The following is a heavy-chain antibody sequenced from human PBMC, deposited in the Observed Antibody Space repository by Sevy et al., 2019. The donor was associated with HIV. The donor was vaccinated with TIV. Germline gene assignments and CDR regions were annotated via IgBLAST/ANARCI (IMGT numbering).Heavy chain of an antibody. CDR3: ASSYDSSGYYKDAFDI. V-gene: IGHV4-4*07. J-gene: IGHJ3*02. CDR2: IYTNGST. Sequence: SETLSLTCTVSGGSISSYYWSWIRQPAGKGLEWIGRIYTNGSTNYNPSLKSRVTMSVDTSKNQFSLKLSSVTAADTAVYYCASSYDSSGYYKDAFDIWGQGTMVTVSS. CDR1: GGSISSYY. D-gene: IGHD3-22*01.